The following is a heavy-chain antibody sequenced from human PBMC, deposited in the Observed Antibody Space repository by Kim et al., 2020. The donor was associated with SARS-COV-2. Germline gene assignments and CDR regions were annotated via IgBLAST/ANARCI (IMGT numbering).Heavy chain of an antibody. CDR3: ARDDGSGGPFDY. CDR2: IYSGGST. V-gene: IGHV3-53*04. D-gene: IGHD3-10*01. J-gene: IGHJ4*02. Sequence: GGSLRLSCVVSGFTVSSNYMSWVRQAPGKGLEWVSIIYSGGSTYYADSVEGRFTISRHNSKNTLYLQMNSLTTEDTAVYYCARDDGSGGPFDYWGRGTLVTVSS. CDR1: GFTVSSNY.